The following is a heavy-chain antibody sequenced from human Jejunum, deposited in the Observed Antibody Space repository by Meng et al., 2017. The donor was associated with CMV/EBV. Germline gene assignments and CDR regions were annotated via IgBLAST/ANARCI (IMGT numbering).Heavy chain of an antibody. CDR2: IKSKADGETT. CDR3: TTAYGGSFSN. Sequence: RLVWCGCALVKLAECLLRCGSVVGFVLSNAWMRWVRHGPGKGLEWVGRIKSKADGETTDYASPVKGRFTISRDDSKNTLYLEMNSLKTEDTAIYYCTTAYGGSFSNWGQGTLVTVSS. CDR1: GFVLSNAW. D-gene: IGHD1-26*01. V-gene: IGHV3-15*02. J-gene: IGHJ4*02.